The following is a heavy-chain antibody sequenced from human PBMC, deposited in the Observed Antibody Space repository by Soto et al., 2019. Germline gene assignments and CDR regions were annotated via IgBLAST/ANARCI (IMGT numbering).Heavy chain of an antibody. CDR3: TTGSNVTTTLIRFDF. D-gene: IGHD4-17*01. J-gene: IGHJ4*01. V-gene: IGHV3-15*07. CDR2: IKSKIDGGTT. Sequence: EVHLVESGGGLVEPGGSLRLSCVVSGLTFTSARINWVRQAPGKGLEWVGRIKSKIDGGTTDVAAQVTRRFAISRHDSTHIMYLKRGSMHIEDAAVSYFTTGSNVTTTLIRFDFWGLGTLFTASS. CDR1: GLTFTSAR.